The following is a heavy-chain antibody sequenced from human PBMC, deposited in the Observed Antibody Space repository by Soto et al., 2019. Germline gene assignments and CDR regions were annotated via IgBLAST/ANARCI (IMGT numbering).Heavy chain of an antibody. CDR3: TRGSGGYSYGRIDY. Sequence: SETLSLTCTVSGGSFGSYHWSWIRQPPGKGLEWIGNIYNSGSTNYNPSLKSRVTISVDTSKNQFSLKLNSVIAADTAVYYCTRGSGGYSYGRIDYWGQGTLVTVS. CDR1: GGSFGSYH. D-gene: IGHD5-18*01. V-gene: IGHV4-59*01. J-gene: IGHJ4*02. CDR2: IYNSGST.